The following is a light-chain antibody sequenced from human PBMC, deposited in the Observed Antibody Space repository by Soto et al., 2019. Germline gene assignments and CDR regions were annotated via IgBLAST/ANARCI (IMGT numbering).Light chain of an antibody. Sequence: EIVLTQSPGTLSLSPGERATLSCRASQSVSSSYLAWYQQKPGQAPRLLIYGASSRATGIPDRFSGSGSGTDVTLTISRLEPEDFAVYYYQQYGSSPHTFGQGNKLEIK. CDR3: QQYGSSPHT. V-gene: IGKV3-20*01. CDR1: QSVSSSY. J-gene: IGKJ2*01. CDR2: GAS.